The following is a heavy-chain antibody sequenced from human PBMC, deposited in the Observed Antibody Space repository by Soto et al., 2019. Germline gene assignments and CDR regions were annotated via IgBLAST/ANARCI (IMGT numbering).Heavy chain of an antibody. V-gene: IGHV1-69*13. CDR1: GGTVSSYA. CDR2: IIPIFGTA. Sequence: ASVKVSCKASGGTVSSYAISWVRQAPGQGLEWMGGIIPIFGTANYAQKFQGRVTITADESTSTAYMELSSLRSEDTAVYYCARHIAAAGTDWFDPWGQGTLVTVSS. CDR3: ARHIAAAGTDWFDP. J-gene: IGHJ5*02. D-gene: IGHD6-13*01.